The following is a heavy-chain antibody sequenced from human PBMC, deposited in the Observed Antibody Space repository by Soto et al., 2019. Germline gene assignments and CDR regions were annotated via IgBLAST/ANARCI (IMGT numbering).Heavy chain of an antibody. Sequence: QVQLQESGPGLVKPSQTLSLTCTVSGGSISSGSYYWSWIRQHPGKGLEWIGYIHYTGSNYYNPSLTSRVTISIDTSKNQFSLNLSSVTAADTAVYYCARDPSNYGQGNWGQGTLVTVSS. CDR2: IHYTGSN. D-gene: IGHD4-17*01. V-gene: IGHV4-31*03. CDR1: GGSISSGSYY. J-gene: IGHJ4*02. CDR3: ARDPSNYGQGN.